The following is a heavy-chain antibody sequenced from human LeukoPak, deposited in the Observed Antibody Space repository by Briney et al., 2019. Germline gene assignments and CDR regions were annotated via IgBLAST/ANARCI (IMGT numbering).Heavy chain of an antibody. CDR2: INHSGST. CDR3: ARVRWLAYYYYGMDV. D-gene: IGHD3-22*01. J-gene: IGHJ6*02. CDR1: GGSLSGYY. V-gene: IGHV4-34*01. Sequence: KTSETLSLTCAVYGGSLSGYYWRWLRHPPGEGLEWIGEINHSGSTNYNPSLKSRVTISVDTSKNQFSLKLSSVTAADTAVYYCARVRWLAYYYYGMDVWGQGTTVSVSS.